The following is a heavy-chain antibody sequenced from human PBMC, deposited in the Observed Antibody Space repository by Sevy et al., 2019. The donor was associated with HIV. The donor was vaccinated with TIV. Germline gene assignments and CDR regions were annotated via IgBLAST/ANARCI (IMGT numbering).Heavy chain of an antibody. J-gene: IGHJ4*02. V-gene: IGHV3-72*01. D-gene: IGHD6-13*01. CDR1: GFTFSDHY. CDR3: ATHSGIAAAGSVFDY. CDR2: IRNKADSYTT. Sequence: GGSLRLSCAASGFTFSDHYMEWVRQAPGKGLEWVGRIRNKADSYTTEYAASVKGRFTISRDDSKNSLYLLMNSLKTEDTAVYYCATHSGIAAAGSVFDYWGQGPMVTVSS.